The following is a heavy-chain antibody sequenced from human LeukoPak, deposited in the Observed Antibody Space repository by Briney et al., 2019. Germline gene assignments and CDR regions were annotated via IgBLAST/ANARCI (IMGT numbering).Heavy chain of an antibody. J-gene: IGHJ4*02. CDR3: AKGALITIFGVVPDY. V-gene: IGHV3-23*01. D-gene: IGHD3-3*01. CDR1: GFTFSSYF. Sequence: GGSLRLSCAASGFTFSSYFMTWVRQAPGKGLEWVSAISGSGDDTYYADSVKGRSTISRDNSKNTLYVRMNSLRAEDTAVYYCAKGALITIFGVVPDYWGQGTLVTVSS. CDR2: ISGSGDDT.